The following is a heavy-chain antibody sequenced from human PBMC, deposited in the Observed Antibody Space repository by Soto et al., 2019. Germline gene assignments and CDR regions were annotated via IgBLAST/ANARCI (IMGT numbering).Heavy chain of an antibody. CDR2: ISSTIKYI. CDR1: EVTFTRYS. V-gene: IGHV3-21*06. Sequence: PGVPMRLSCAASEVTFTRYSTHWVSQARGKGLEWVSSISSTIKYIYYGASMKGRFTISRDNAKNSLYLEMNSLRAEDTDVYYCARESEDLTSNFDYWGQGTLVTVSS. J-gene: IGHJ4*02. CDR3: ARESEDLTSNFDY.